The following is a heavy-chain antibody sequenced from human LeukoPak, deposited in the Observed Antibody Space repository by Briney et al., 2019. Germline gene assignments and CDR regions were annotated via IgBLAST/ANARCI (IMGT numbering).Heavy chain of an antibody. CDR2: ISYDERNK. CDR1: GFTFSNYG. Sequence: GRSLRLSCAASGFTFSNYGMHWVRQAPGKGLEWVALISYDERNKFYVDSVKGRFIISRDHSKNTLYLQMNSLRAEDTAVYYCARDRYRSGVNCYGDAFDIWGQGTMVTVSS. CDR3: ARDRYRSGVNCYGDAFDI. V-gene: IGHV3-30*03. D-gene: IGHD2-15*01. J-gene: IGHJ3*02.